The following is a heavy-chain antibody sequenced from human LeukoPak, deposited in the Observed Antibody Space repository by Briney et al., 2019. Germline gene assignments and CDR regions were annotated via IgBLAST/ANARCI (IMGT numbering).Heavy chain of an antibody. CDR1: GFTFSSYW. CDR3: TRASRGYSYGFAEY. V-gene: IGHV3-7*02. J-gene: IGHJ4*02. CDR2: IKQDGSEK. D-gene: IGHD5-18*01. Sequence: PGGSLRLSCAASGFTFSSYWMSWVRQAPGKGLEWVANIKQDGSEKYYVDSLKGRFTISRDNAKNSLYLQMNSLRAEDTAVYYCTRASRGYSYGFAEYWGQGTLVTVSS.